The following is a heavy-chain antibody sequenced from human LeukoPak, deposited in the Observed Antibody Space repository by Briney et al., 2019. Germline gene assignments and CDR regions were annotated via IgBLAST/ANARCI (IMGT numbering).Heavy chain of an antibody. Sequence: PGGSLRPSCEGSAFIFSGHWMNWVRQAPGKGLVWVSRINTDGTSTSYADSVKGRFTISRDNAKNTLYLQMNSLRAEDTAVYYCARGGPRRGAYFDYWGQGTLVTVSS. CDR1: AFIFSGHW. CDR2: INTDGTST. CDR3: ARGGPRRGAYFDY. V-gene: IGHV3-74*01. J-gene: IGHJ4*02.